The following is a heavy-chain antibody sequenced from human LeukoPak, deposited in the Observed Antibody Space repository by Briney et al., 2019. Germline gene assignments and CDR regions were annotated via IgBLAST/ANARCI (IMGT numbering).Heavy chain of an antibody. CDR1: GGSISSYY. CDR3: ARVGGSGWYLGSFDY. V-gene: IGHV4-59*01. CDR2: IYYSWST. D-gene: IGHD6-19*01. Sequence: PSETLSLTCTPSGGSISSYYWSWIRQPPGRGLEGIGYIYYSWSTNYNPSLKSRVTISVDTSKNQFSLKLSSVTAADTAVYYCARVGGSGWYLGSFDYWGQGTLVTVSS. J-gene: IGHJ4*02.